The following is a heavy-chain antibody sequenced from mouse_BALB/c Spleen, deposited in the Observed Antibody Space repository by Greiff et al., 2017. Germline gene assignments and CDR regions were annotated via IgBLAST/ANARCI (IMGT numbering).Heavy chain of an antibody. V-gene: IGHV2-9-2*01. CDR1: GFSLTSYD. Sequence: VKLMESGPGLVAPSQSLSITCTVSGFSLTSYDISWIRQPPGKGLEWLGVIWTGGGTNYNSAFMSRLSISKDNSKSQVFLKMNSLQTDDTAIYYCVRGLYYYAMDYWGQGTSVTVSS. CDR2: IWTGGGT. CDR3: VRGLYYYAMDY. J-gene: IGHJ4*01.